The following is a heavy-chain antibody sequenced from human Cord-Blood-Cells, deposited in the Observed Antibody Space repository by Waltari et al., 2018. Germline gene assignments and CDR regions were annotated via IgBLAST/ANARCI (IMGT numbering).Heavy chain of an antibody. V-gene: IGHV3-74*01. D-gene: IGHD4-17*01. Sequence: EVQLVESGGGLVQPGGSLRLSCAASGFTFSSYWMHWVRQAPGKGLVWVSRINSDGSSTSYADSGKGRVTISRDNAKNTLYLQMNSLRAEDTAVYYCARSIRLPTVTTYYYYYGMDVWGQGTTVTVSS. CDR1: GFTFSSYW. CDR3: ARSIRLPTVTTYYYYYGMDV. CDR2: INSDGSST. J-gene: IGHJ6*02.